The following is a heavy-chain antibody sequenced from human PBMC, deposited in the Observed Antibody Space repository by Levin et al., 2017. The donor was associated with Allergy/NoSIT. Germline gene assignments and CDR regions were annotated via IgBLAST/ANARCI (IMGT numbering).Heavy chain of an antibody. CDR1: GFTCNNFA. J-gene: IGHJ6*03. Sequence: PGESLKISCAASGFTCNNFAMNWVRQAPGKGLEWVSGLSGSGGSTYYADSVKGRVTISRDNSKNTLYLQMNSLRAEDTAVYYCAKLDTASPRYYYYLDVWGKGTTVTVSS. CDR3: AKLDTASPRYYYYLDV. D-gene: IGHD5-18*01. V-gene: IGHV3-23*01. CDR2: LSGSGGST.